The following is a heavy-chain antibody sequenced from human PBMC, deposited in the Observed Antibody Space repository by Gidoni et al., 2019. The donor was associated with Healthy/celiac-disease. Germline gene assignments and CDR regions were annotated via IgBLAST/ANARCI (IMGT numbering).Heavy chain of an antibody. CDR3: ASVGYCSGGSCVFDY. CDR1: GGSISSSRSD. V-gene: IGHV4-39*01. J-gene: IGHJ4*02. CDR2: IYYSGST. Sequence: QLQLPESGPGLVKPSETPSLTCTVPGGSISSSRSDWGWLRQPPGTGLAWIGGIYYSGSTYYNPTLKSRVTISVDTTKNQFSLKLSSVTAADAAVYYCASVGYCSGGSCVFDYWGQGTLVTVSS. D-gene: IGHD2-15*01.